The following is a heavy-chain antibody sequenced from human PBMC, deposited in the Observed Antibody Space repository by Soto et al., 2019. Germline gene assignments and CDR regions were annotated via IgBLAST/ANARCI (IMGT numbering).Heavy chain of an antibody. J-gene: IGHJ5*02. D-gene: IGHD1-26*01. CDR1: GGSFSDYY. V-gene: IGHV4-34*01. CDR3: ARTPTRGASAWLDP. CDR2: IHLSGRV. Sequence: QVQLQQWGSGLLKPSETLSLTCAIYGGSFSDYYWHWIRQSPGKGLEWIGEIHLSGRVNFTPSLKRRTSLSMDTSRNQFFLTLRSVTAAATAVYFCARTPTRGASAWLDPWGRGHLVTVSS.